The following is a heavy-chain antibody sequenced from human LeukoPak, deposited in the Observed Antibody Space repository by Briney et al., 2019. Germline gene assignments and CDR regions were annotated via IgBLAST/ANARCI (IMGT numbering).Heavy chain of an antibody. Sequence: ASVKVSCKAFGYTFTSYGISWVRQAPGQGLEWMGWISAYNGNTNYAQKLQGRVTMTTDTSTSTAYMELRSLRSDDTAVYYCARSIREPPRGYYFDYWGQGTLVTVSS. D-gene: IGHD1-26*01. CDR2: ISAYNGNT. CDR3: ARSIREPPRGYYFDY. CDR1: GYTFTSYG. J-gene: IGHJ4*02. V-gene: IGHV1-18*01.